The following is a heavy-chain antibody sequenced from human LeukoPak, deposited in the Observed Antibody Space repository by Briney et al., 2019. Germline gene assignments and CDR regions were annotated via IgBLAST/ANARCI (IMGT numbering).Heavy chain of an antibody. D-gene: IGHD4-11*01. J-gene: IGHJ5*02. Sequence: SETLSLTCTVSGGSISSGSYYWSWIRQPAGKGLEWIGRIYTSGSTNYNPSLKNRVTISVDTSKNQFSLKLSSVTAADTAVYYCARGQLAYDYPSNWFDPWGQGTLVTVSS. V-gene: IGHV4-61*02. CDR3: ARGQLAYDYPSNWFDP. CDR2: IYTSGST. CDR1: GGSISSGSYY.